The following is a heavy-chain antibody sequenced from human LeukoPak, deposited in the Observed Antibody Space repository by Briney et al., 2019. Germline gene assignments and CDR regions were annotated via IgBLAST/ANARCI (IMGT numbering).Heavy chain of an antibody. CDR1: GFTFSSSA. CDR2: ISGSGRGGRT. J-gene: IGHJ4*02. Sequence: GGSLRLSCAASGFTFSSSAMSWVRQAPGKGLGWISGISGSGRGGRTYYADSVKGRFTISRDDSKNTLYLHMNSLRAEDTAVFYCAKAGGWPLDYWGQGTLVTVSS. D-gene: IGHD6-19*01. CDR3: AKAGGWPLDY. V-gene: IGHV3-23*01.